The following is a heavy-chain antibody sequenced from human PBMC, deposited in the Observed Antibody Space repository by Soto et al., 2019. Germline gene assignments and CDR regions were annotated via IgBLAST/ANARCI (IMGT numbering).Heavy chain of an antibody. Sequence: QVQLQESGPGLVKPSQTLSLICTVSGGSISSGDYYWSWIRQHPGKGLEWIGYIYYSGSTYYNPSLKSRVTISVDTSKNQFSLKLSSVTAADTAVYYCARWWSGSRQGFDPWGQGTLVTVSS. V-gene: IGHV4-31*03. J-gene: IGHJ5*02. CDR2: IYYSGST. CDR1: GGSISSGDYY. D-gene: IGHD3-3*01. CDR3: ARWWSGSRQGFDP.